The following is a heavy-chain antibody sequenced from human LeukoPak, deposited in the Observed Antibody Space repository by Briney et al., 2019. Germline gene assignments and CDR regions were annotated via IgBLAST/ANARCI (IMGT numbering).Heavy chain of an antibody. CDR1: GFTFSSYW. Sequence: GSLRLSCAASGFTFSSYWMSWVRQAPGKGLEWVANIKQDGSEKYYVDSVKGRFTISRDNAKNSLYLQMNSLRAEDTAVYYCARVNYGTVYYYYYMDVWGKGTTVTISS. V-gene: IGHV3-7*01. CDR3: ARVNYGTVYYYYYMDV. J-gene: IGHJ6*03. D-gene: IGHD3-16*01. CDR2: IKQDGSEK.